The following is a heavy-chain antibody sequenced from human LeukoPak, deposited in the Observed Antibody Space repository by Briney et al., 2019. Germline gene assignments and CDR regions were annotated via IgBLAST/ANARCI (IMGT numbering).Heavy chain of an antibody. D-gene: IGHD3-10*01. CDR1: GYNFTNYW. CDR2: IYPGDSDT. V-gene: IGHV5-51*01. Sequence: GESLKISCQGPGYNFTNYWIGWVRQMPGKGLEWMGIIYPGDSDTRYSPSFQGQVTISADKSINTAYLQWSSLKASDTAMYYCARSPRGYFDYWGQGTLVTVSS. CDR3: ARSPRGYFDY. J-gene: IGHJ4*02.